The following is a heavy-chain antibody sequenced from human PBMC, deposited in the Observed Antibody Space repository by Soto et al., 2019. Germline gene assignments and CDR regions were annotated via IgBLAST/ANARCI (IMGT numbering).Heavy chain of an antibody. V-gene: IGHV1-24*01. D-gene: IGHD3-16*01. CDR2: FDPEDGET. Sequence: ASVKVSCEVCGDSLTELSMHWVRQAPGKGLEWMGGFDPEDGETIYAQKFQGRVTMTEDTSTDTAYMELSSLRSEDTAVYYCATGRYGGFDLWGRGTLVTVS. J-gene: IGHJ2*01. CDR1: GDSLTELS. CDR3: ATGRYGGFDL.